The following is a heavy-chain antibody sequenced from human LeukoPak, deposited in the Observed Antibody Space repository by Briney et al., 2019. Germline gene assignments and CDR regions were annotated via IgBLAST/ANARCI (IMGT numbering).Heavy chain of an antibody. D-gene: IGHD1-26*01. J-gene: IGHJ4*02. CDR2: IYSDGSSY. CDR3: ARGGGIYGLWDY. CDR1: GFTFSSYW. Sequence: GGSLRLSCAASGFTFSSYWMHWVRQAPGKGLVWVSRIYSDGSSYTADSVKGRFTISRDNAKDTLYLQMNSLRVEDTAVYYCARGGGIYGLWDYWGQGALVTVSS. V-gene: IGHV3-74*03.